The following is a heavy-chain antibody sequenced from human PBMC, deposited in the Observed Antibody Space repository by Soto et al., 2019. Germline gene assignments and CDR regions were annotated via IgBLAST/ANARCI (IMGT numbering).Heavy chain of an antibody. V-gene: IGHV3-74*01. CDR2: VNGDGTST. Sequence: EVQLVESGGALVQPGGSLRLSCAASGFTLSRYWMHWVRQAPGKGLEWVSRVNGDGTSTTYADSVSGRFTISRDNAKNTLYLQMSSLRAEETAVYYCARGGSSDWYGLWDLWGQGTLVTVSS. J-gene: IGHJ5*02. D-gene: IGHD6-13*01. CDR1: GFTLSRYW. CDR3: ARGGSSDWYGLWDL.